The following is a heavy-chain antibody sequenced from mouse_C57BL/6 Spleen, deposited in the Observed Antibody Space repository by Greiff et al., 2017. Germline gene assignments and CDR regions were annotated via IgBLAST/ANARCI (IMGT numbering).Heavy chain of an antibody. V-gene: IGHV5-17*01. D-gene: IGHD1-1*01. J-gene: IGHJ2*01. Sequence: EVKLVESGGGLVKPGGSLKLSCAASGFTFSDYGMHWVRQAPEKGLEWVAYISSGSSTIYYADTVKGRYTISRDNAKNTLYLQMTSLRSDDTAMYYCASDYYGSSLFDYWGQGTTLTVSS. CDR2: ISSGSSTI. CDR1: GFTFSDYG. CDR3: ASDYYGSSLFDY.